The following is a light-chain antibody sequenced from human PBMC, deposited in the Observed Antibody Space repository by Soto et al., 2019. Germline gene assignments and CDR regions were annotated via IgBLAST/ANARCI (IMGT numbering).Light chain of an antibody. CDR1: QSISSN. CDR2: GAS. Sequence: EIVMTQSPATLSVSPGERATLSCRASQSISSNLAWYQHKPGQAPRLLIYGASTRATGIPARFSGSGSGTEFTLTISSVQSEDFAVYYCQQYNNWYTFGQGTKLEIK. V-gene: IGKV3-15*01. J-gene: IGKJ2*01. CDR3: QQYNNWYT.